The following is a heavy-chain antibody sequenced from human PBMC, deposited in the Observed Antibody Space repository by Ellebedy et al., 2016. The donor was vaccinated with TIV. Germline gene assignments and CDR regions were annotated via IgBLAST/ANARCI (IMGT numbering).Heavy chain of an antibody. CDR3: AKLNYYDSSGYYYFDY. V-gene: IGHV1-46*01. J-gene: IGHJ4*02. D-gene: IGHD3-22*01. CDR1: GYTFTSYY. Sequence: AASVKVSCKASGYTFTSYYMHWVRQAPGQGLEWMGIINPSGGSTSYAQKFQGRVTMTRDTSTSTVYMELSSLRSEDTAVYYCAKLNYYDSSGYYYFDYWGQGTLVTVSS. CDR2: INPSGGST.